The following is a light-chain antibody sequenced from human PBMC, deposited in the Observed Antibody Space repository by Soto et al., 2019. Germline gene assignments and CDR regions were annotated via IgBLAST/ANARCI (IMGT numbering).Light chain of an antibody. CDR2: DVS. CDR3: SSYTSTNTLIV. J-gene: IGLJ2*01. CDR1: SSDIGFYNY. Sequence: QSVLTQPASVSGSPGQSITISCTGTSSDIGFYNYVSWYQQHPGKAPKLMIFDVSNRPSGVSNRFSGSKSGNTASLTISGLQAEAEADYYCSSYTSTNTLIVFGGGTKVTVL. V-gene: IGLV2-14*01.